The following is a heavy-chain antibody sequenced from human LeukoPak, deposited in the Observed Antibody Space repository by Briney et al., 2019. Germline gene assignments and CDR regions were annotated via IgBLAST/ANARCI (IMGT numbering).Heavy chain of an antibody. CDR1: GESLSGYY. CDR2: GGDRGGT. J-gene: IGHJ5*02. CDR3: AKNGQTGFTFDP. V-gene: IGHV4-34*01. D-gene: IGHD3-9*01. Sequence: PSETLSLTCAVYGESLSGYYWSWIRQSPGKGLEWIGEGGDRGGTKYSPSLKSRVTISADTSKNQFSLNLRPVTAADTAVYYCAKNGQTGFTFDPWGQGTLVTVSS.